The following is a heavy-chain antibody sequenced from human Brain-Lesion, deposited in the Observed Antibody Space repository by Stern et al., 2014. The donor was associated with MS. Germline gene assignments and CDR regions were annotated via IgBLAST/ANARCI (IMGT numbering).Heavy chain of an antibody. CDR1: GGSISSGGYY. CDR2: IFNSGST. J-gene: IGHJ6*02. V-gene: IGHV4-61*02. CDR3: ARGRVVPGFQYYATDV. D-gene: IGHD2-2*01. Sequence: VQLVESGPGLVKPSQTLSLSCTVSGGSISSGGYYWSWIRQPAGKGLEGIGRIFNSGSTNYNPSLKSRVTISIDTSKNQFSLRLNSRTAADTAVYYCARGRVVPGFQYYATDVWGQGTTVIVSS.